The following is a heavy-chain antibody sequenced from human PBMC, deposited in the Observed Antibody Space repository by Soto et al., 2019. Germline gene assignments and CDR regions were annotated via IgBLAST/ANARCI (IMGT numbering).Heavy chain of an antibody. CDR3: ARHVLVATIPPLVWFDP. Sequence: QLQLQESGPGLVKPSETLSLTCTVSGGSISSSSYYWGWIRQPPGKGLEWIGSIYYSGSTYYNPSLKSRVTISVDTSKNQFSLKLSSVTAADTAVYYCARHVLVATIPPLVWFDPWGQGTLVTVSS. V-gene: IGHV4-39*01. CDR2: IYYSGST. CDR1: GGSISSSSYY. D-gene: IGHD5-12*01. J-gene: IGHJ5*02.